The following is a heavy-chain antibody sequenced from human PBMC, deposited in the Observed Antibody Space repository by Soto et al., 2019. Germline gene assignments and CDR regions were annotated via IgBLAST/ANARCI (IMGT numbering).Heavy chain of an antibody. Sequence: QVQLVQSGAEVKKPGASVKVSCKASGYTFTSYGISWVRQAPGQGLEWMGWISAYNGNTNYAQKLQRRVTMTTGTSPSTGDLRMSSLRSDDTAVYYGARYAPGEYCSGGRCHPGEVSYYYYGMDVWGQGTTVTVSS. D-gene: IGHD2-15*01. J-gene: IGHJ6*02. V-gene: IGHV1-18*01. CDR2: ISAYNGNT. CDR1: GYTFTSYG. CDR3: ARYAPGEYCSGGRCHPGEVSYYYYGMDV.